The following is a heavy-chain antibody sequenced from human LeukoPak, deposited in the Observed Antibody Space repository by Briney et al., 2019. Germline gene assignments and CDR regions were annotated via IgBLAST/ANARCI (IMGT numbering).Heavy chain of an antibody. CDR1: GGSISSYY. J-gene: IGHJ4*02. CDR3: ARGTAYFDWLFDPQYFDY. Sequence: SETLSLTCTGSGGSISSYYWSWIRQPPGKGLEGIGYIYYSGSTNYNHSLKSRVTISVDTSKNQFSLKLSSVTAADTAVYYCARGTAYFDWLFDPQYFDYWGQGTLVTVSS. CDR2: IYYSGST. D-gene: IGHD3-9*01. V-gene: IGHV4-59*01.